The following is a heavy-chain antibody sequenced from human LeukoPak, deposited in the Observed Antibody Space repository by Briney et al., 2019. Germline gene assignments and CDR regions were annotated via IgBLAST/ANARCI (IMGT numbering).Heavy chain of an antibody. D-gene: IGHD3-10*01. CDR3: ARGGTMGRSYYYYGMDV. CDR2: INHSGST. Sequence: SETLSLTCAVYGGSFSGYYWSWIRQPPGEGLEWIGEINHSGSTNYNPSLKSRVTISVDTSKNQFSLKLSSVTAADTAVYYCARGGTMGRSYYYYGMDVWGQGTTVTVSS. J-gene: IGHJ6*02. CDR1: GGSFSGYY. V-gene: IGHV4-34*01.